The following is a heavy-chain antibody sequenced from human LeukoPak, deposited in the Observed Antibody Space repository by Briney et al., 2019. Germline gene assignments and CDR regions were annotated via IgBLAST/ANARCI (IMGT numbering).Heavy chain of an antibody. J-gene: IGHJ5*02. V-gene: IGHV3-74*01. CDR2: INTDWSNT. CDR3: ARDRYCSSTCCYAYNWFDP. D-gene: IGHD2-2*01. CDR1: GFTFSSYG. Sequence: GGSLRLSCAASGFTFSSYGMHWVRQAPGKGLMWVSRINTDWSNTHYADSVKGRFTISRDNAKNTLYLQMNSLRAEDTAVYYCARDRYCSSTCCYAYNWFDPWGQGTLVTVSS.